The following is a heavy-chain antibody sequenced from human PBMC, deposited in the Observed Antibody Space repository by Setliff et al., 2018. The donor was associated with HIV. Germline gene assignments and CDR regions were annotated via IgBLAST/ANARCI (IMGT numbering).Heavy chain of an antibody. CDR1: GFTFSNSW. J-gene: IGHJ4*01. CDR2: IKKDGSDK. CDR3: ASSRPPDDSSGYLDH. V-gene: IGHV3-7*03. Sequence: PGGPLRLSCAASGFTFSNSWMTWVRQAPGKGLEWVANIKKDGSDKFYVDSVKGRFAISRDNAKNSLNLEMNSLRAEDTAIYYCASSRPPDDSSGYLDHWGQGTLVTVSS. D-gene: IGHD3-22*01.